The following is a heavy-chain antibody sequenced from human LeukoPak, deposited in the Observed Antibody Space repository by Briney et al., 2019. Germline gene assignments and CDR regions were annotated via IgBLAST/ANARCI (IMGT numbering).Heavy chain of an antibody. J-gene: IGHJ4*02. V-gene: IGHV4-30-4*01. Sequence: PSETLSLTCTVSGGSISSGDYYWSWLRQPPGKGLEWIGYIYYSGSTYYNPSLKSRVTISVDTSKNQFSLKLSSVTAADTAVYYCARVSGGISVDYWGQGTLVTVSS. CDR1: GGSISSGDYY. CDR3: ARVSGGISVDY. CDR2: IYYSGST. D-gene: IGHD2-15*01.